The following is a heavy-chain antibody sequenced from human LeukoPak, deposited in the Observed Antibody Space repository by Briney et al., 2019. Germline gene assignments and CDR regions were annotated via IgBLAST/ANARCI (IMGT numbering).Heavy chain of an antibody. CDR3: ARELPREVTLDY. CDR1: GFTFSRSA. J-gene: IGHJ4*01. Sequence: GGSLRLSCAASGFTFSRSAMTWVRQAPGKGLVWVSRIFADGSTTSYADSVKGRFTISRDNAKNTLYLQMNSLRAEDTAVYYCARELPREVTLDYWGQGTLVTVSP. CDR2: IFADGSTT. D-gene: IGHD2-21*02. V-gene: IGHV3-74*01.